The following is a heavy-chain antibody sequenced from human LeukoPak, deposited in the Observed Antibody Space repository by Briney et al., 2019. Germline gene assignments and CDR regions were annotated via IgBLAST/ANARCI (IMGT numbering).Heavy chain of an antibody. J-gene: IGHJ4*02. CDR2: ISYDGSNK. CDR3: ARGPFDY. V-gene: IGHV3-30-3*01. Sequence: GRSLRLSCAASGFTFNSYAMHWVRQAPGKGLEWVAVISYDGSNKYYADSVKGRFTISRDNSKNTLYLQMNSLRAEDTAVYYCARGPFDYWGQGTLVTVSS. CDR1: GFTFNSYA.